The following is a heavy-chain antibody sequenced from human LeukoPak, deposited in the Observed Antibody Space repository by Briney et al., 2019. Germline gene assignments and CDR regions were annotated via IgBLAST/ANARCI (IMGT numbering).Heavy chain of an antibody. V-gene: IGHV1-2*02. CDR2: INPNSGGT. D-gene: IGHD6-13*01. CDR3: AREEVIAAAGPTLDY. Sequence: ASVKVSCKASGYTFTDYYMHWVRQAPRQGLEWMGWINPNSGGTNYAQKFQGRVTMTRDTSISTAYMELSRLRSDDTAVFYCAREEVIAAAGPTLDYWGQGALVTVSS. CDR1: GYTFTDYY. J-gene: IGHJ4*02.